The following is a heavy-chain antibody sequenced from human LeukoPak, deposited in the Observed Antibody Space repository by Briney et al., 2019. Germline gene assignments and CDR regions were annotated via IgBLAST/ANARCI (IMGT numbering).Heavy chain of an antibody. D-gene: IGHD2-21*02. CDR3: ARVSPEIVVVTGTGAPDY. CDR1: GFTFSSYG. J-gene: IGHJ4*02. CDR2: IWYDGSNK. V-gene: IGHV3-33*01. Sequence: GGSLRLSCAASGFTFSSYGIHWVRQAPGKGLVWVAVIWYDGSNKYYADSVKGRFTISRDNSKNTVYLQMNSLRAEDTAVYYCARVSPEIVVVTGTGAPDYWGQGTLVTVSS.